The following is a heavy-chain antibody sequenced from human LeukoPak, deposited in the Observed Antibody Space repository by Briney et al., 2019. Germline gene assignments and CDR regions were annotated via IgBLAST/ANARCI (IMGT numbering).Heavy chain of an antibody. V-gene: IGHV1-2*02. J-gene: IGHJ6*03. CDR3: ARGHIVVVPAAISPLYYYYYMDV. Sequence: ASVKVSCKASGYTFTGYYMHWVRQAPGQGLEWMGWINPNSGGTNYAQKFQGRVTMTRDTSISTAYMELCRLRSDDTAVYYCARGHIVVVPAAISPLYYYYYMDVWGKGTTVTVSS. CDR2: INPNSGGT. D-gene: IGHD2-2*02. CDR1: GYTFTGYY.